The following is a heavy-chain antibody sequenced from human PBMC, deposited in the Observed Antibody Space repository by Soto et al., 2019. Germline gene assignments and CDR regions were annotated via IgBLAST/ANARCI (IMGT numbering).Heavy chain of an antibody. Sequence: GGSLRLSCAASGFTFSSYSMNWVRQAPGKGLEWVSYISSSSSTIYYADSVKGRFTISRDNAKNSLYLQMNSLRDEDTAVYYCARPGAGDGYNHYYYGMDVWGQGTTVTVSS. J-gene: IGHJ6*02. V-gene: IGHV3-48*02. CDR2: ISSSSSTI. D-gene: IGHD5-12*01. CDR1: GFTFSSYS. CDR3: ARPGAGDGYNHYYYGMDV.